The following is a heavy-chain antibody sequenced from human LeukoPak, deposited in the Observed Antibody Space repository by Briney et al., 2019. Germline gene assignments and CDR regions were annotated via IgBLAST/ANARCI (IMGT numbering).Heavy chain of an antibody. CDR3: ARRFWEYYYDSSGYYYFDY. V-gene: IGHV1-46*01. J-gene: IGHJ4*02. CDR2: INPSGGST. Sequence: ASVKVSCKASGYTFTSYYMHWVRQAPGQGLEWMGIINPSGGSTSYAQKFQGRVTMTRDMSTSTVYMELSSLRSEDTAVYYCARRFWEYYYDSSGYYYFDYWGQGTLVTVSS. CDR1: GYTFTSYY. D-gene: IGHD3-22*01.